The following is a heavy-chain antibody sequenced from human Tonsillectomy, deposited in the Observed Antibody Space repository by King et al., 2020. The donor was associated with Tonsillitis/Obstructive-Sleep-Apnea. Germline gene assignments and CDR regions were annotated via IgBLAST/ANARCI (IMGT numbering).Heavy chain of an antibody. J-gene: IGHJ3*01. D-gene: IGHD3-16*01. Sequence: VQLVESGGGLVQPGGSLRLSCAASGFTLSNYDIYWVRQAPGKGLEYVSALSSNGHITYPADSVKGRFTISIDNSKNMVYLLMSSLRAEDTAVYYCVKAPSIIVTTADAFNVWGQGTMVTVSS. V-gene: IGHV3-64D*06. CDR2: LSSNGHIT. CDR1: GFTLSNYD. CDR3: VKAPSIIVTTADAFNV.